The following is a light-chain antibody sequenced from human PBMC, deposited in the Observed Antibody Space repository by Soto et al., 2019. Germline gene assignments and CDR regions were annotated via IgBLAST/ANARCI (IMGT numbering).Light chain of an antibody. V-gene: IGLV4-60*03. J-gene: IGLJ3*02. CDR3: ETWDTRV. Sequence: QLVLTQSSSASASLGSSVKLTCTLSSGHSRYIIAWHQQQPGKAPRDLMKLAISGSSNKGSGVPDRFSGSSSGADRYLTISNLQSEDEAVYYCETWDTRVFGGGTTLTVL. CDR1: SGHSRYI. CDR2: LAISGSS.